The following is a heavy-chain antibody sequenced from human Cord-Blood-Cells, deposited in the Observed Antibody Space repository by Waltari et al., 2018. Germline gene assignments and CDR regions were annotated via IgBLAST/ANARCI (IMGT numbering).Heavy chain of an antibody. D-gene: IGHD6-13*01. Sequence: QVQLQESGTGLVKPSQTLSLTCTVSGGSISSGGYYWSWIRQHLGKGLEGIGYIHYNGSPYHIPSRESRVTMSVDMSKNQFSLKLSSVTAADTAVYYWARGGSSSFDYWGQGTLVTVSS. CDR3: ARGGSSSFDY. V-gene: IGHV4-31*03. J-gene: IGHJ4*02. CDR1: GGSISSGGYY. CDR2: IHYNGSP.